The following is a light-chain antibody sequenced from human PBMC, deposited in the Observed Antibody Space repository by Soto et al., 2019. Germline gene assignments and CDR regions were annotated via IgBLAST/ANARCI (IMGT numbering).Light chain of an antibody. CDR3: QQYNNWPWT. CDR2: GAS. Sequence: EIVMTQSPATLSVSPGGGATLSCRASQSISDTLAWYQQKPGQAPRLLIHGASTRATGFPGRFSGSGSGTDFTLTISSLQSEDFAVYYCQQYNNWPWTFGQGTKWIS. V-gene: IGKV3-15*01. CDR1: QSISDT. J-gene: IGKJ1*01.